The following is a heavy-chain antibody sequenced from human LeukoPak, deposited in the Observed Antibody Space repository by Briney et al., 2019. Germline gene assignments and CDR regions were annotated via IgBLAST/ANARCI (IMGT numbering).Heavy chain of an antibody. Sequence: PSETLSLTCTVSGGSISSNNYFWGWIRQPPGEGLEWTGSVFYSGSSYCNPSLKGRVTTSIETSKNQFSLMVSSVTAADTAVYYCVRWLRFADYFDYWGQGTLVTVSS. D-gene: IGHD5-12*01. CDR2: VFYSGSS. CDR3: VRWLRFADYFDY. V-gene: IGHV4-39*01. J-gene: IGHJ4*01. CDR1: GGSISSNNYF.